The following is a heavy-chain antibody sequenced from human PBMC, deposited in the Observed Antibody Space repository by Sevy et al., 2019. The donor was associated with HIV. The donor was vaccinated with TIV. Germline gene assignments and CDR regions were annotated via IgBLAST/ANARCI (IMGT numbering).Heavy chain of an antibody. CDR3: TTDTGISDYDFWSGRDDTFDN. V-gene: IGHV3-15*01. D-gene: IGHD3-3*01. J-gene: IGHJ3*02. CDR2: IKSKTDGGTT. Sequence: GGSLRLSCVASEFRLSNYAMNWVRQAPGKGLEWVGRIKSKTDGGTTDYAEPVKGRFTISTDESKNTLYLQMNSLKTEDTAVYYCTTDTGISDYDFWSGRDDTFDNWGQGTMVTVSS. CDR1: EFRLSNYA.